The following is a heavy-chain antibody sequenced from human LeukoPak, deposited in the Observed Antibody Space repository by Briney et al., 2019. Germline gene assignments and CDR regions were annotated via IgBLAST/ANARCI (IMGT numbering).Heavy chain of an antibody. V-gene: IGHV1-69*04. CDR1: GGTFTTYA. Sequence: ASVKVSCKASGGTFTTYAISWVRQAPGQGLEWMGRIIPMLGIANYAQKFQGRVTITADKSTSTAYMELSSLRSEDTAVYYCARDRGWLQYGSFDYWGQGTLVTVSS. CDR3: ARDRGWLQYGSFDY. CDR2: IIPMLGIA. J-gene: IGHJ4*02. D-gene: IGHD5-24*01.